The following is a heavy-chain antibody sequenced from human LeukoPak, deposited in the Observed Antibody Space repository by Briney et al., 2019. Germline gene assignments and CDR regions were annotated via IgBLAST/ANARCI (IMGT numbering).Heavy chain of an antibody. CDR3: ANRWGTQALGNNIDI. Sequence: GSLRLSCAASGFTFSSYSMNWVRQAPGKGLEWVSYISSSSTIYYADSVKGRFTISRDNSKSTLYLQMNSLRAEDTAVYYCANRWGTQALGNNIDIWGQGTLVTVSS. CDR2: ISSSSTI. D-gene: IGHD2-8*02. CDR1: GFTFSSYS. V-gene: IGHV3-48*01. J-gene: IGHJ3*02.